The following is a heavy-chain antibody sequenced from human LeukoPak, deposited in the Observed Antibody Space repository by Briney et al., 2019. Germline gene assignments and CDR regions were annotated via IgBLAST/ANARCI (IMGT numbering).Heavy chain of an antibody. J-gene: IGHJ5*02. V-gene: IGHV4-34*01. CDR2: INHSGST. D-gene: IGHD3-10*01. CDR1: GGSFSGYY. Sequence: SETLSLTCAVYGGSFSGYYWSWIHQPPGKGLEWIGEINHSGSTNYNPSLKSRVTISVDTSKNQFSLKLSSVTAADTAVYYCASRYYYYGSGSYTYGNWFDPWGQGTLVTVSS. CDR3: ASRYYYYGSGSYTYGNWFDP.